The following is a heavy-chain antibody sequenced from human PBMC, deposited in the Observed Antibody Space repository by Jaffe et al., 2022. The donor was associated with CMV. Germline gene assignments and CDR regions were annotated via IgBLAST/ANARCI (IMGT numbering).Heavy chain of an antibody. CDR1: GGSIRNSASY. V-gene: IGHV4-39*01. Sequence: QLQLQESGPGLVKPSETLSLTCIVSGGSIRNSASYWGWVRQPPGKGLEWLGSIYFSGSSYYNPSLKGRVSLSVDTSQNQFSLRMSSVTAADTAVYFCAGVSCDSNSCMPGGNWLDPWGHGTLVTVSS. D-gene: IGHD3-22*01. CDR3: AGVSCDSNSCMPGGNWLDP. J-gene: IGHJ5*02. CDR2: IYFSGSS.